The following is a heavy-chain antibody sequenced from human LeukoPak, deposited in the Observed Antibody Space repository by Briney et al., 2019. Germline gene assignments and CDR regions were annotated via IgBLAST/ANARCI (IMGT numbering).Heavy chain of an antibody. Sequence: SETLSLTCTVSGGSISTSKYYWGWIRQPPGKGLEWIGTIYYTGSTYYNPSLTSRVTMSVDTSKNQFSLKLSSVTAADTAVYYCARLLGTPGDYYDSSGYSLFDIWGQGTMVTVSS. CDR2: IYYTGST. V-gene: IGHV4-39*07. J-gene: IGHJ3*02. CDR1: GGSISTSKYY. CDR3: ARLLGTPGDYYDSSGYSLFDI. D-gene: IGHD3-22*01.